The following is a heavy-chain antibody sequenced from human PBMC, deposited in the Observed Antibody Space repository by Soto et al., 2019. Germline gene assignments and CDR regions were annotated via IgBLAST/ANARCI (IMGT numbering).Heavy chain of an antibody. D-gene: IGHD2-8*02. J-gene: IGHJ4*02. CDR1: GGSFSGYY. CDR3: ARDKLTGLFDY. Sequence: QVQLQQWGAGLLKPSETLSLTCAVYGGSFSGYYWTWIRQPPGTGLEWIGEINHSGSTNYNPCLKSRVTISVDTCKNQFSLKLTSVTAADTAVYYCARDKLTGLFDYWGQGTLVTVSS. V-gene: IGHV4-34*01. CDR2: INHSGST.